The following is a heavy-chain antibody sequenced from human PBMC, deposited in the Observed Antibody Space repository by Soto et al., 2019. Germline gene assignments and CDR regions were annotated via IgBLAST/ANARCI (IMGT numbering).Heavy chain of an antibody. Sequence: ASVKVSCKASGYTFTTYALHWVRQAPGQRPEWMGWINTGNGNSKSSEKFQGRVTFTRDTSASTAYMELSSLTSEDTAVYYCARRGSGYDYWGRGTLVTVSS. CDR2: INTGNGNS. CDR1: GYTFTTYA. D-gene: IGHD5-12*01. V-gene: IGHV1-3*04. CDR3: ARRGSGYDY. J-gene: IGHJ4*02.